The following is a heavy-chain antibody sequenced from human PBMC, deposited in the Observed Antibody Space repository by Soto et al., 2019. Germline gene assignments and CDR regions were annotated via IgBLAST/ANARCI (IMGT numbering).Heavy chain of an antibody. Sequence: SQTLSLSCAISGDSVSSNSAAWNWVRQSPSRGLEWLGRTYYRSKWYNDYAVSVKSRITINPDTSKNQFSLQLNSVTPEDTAVYYCARAMTTVTTYAFDIWGQGTMVTVSS. J-gene: IGHJ3*02. CDR2: TYYRSKWYN. D-gene: IGHD4-17*01. V-gene: IGHV6-1*01. CDR1: GDSVSSNSAA. CDR3: ARAMTTVTTYAFDI.